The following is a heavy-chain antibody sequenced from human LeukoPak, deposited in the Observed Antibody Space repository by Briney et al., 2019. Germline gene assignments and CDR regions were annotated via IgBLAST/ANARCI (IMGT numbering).Heavy chain of an antibody. Sequence: SETLSLTCTVSGGSISSSSYYWGWLRQPPGRGLEGIGSIYYSGSTYYNPSLKSRVTISVDTSKNQFSLKLSSVTAADTAVYYCARGWSTGDYWGQGTLVTVSS. V-gene: IGHV4-39*07. CDR2: IYYSGST. CDR1: GGSISSSSYY. CDR3: ARGWSTGDY. D-gene: IGHD6-13*01. J-gene: IGHJ4*02.